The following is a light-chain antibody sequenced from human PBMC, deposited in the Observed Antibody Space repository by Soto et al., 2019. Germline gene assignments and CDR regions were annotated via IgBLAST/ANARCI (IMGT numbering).Light chain of an antibody. CDR3: QSYDSSLNNVV. V-gene: IGLV1-40*01. CDR2: GNS. Sequence: QSVLTQPPSVSGAPGQRVTISCTGSSSNIGAPYDVHWYQQLPATAPKLLIFGNSNRPSGVPDRFSGSKSGTSASLAITGLQAEDEADYYCQSYDSSLNNVVFGGGTKLTVL. CDR1: SSNIGAPYD. J-gene: IGLJ2*01.